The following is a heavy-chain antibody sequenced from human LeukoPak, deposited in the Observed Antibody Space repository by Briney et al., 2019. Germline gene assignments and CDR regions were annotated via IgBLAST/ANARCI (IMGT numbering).Heavy chain of an antibody. CDR2: FTATGGRT. D-gene: IGHD2-8*02. V-gene: IGHV3-23*01. CDR3: AKGLLDPNLVLDY. J-gene: IGHJ4*02. CDR1: GFILSNYA. Sequence: GGSLRLSCAASGFILSNYAMTWVRQAPGKGLEWVSSFTATGGRTYYADSVKGRFTISRDNSKNTLYLQLNSLRAEDTAVYFCAKGLLDPNLVLDYWGQGTLVTVSS.